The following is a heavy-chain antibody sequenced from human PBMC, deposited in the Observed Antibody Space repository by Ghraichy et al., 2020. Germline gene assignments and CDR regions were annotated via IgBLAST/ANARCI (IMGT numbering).Heavy chain of an antibody. V-gene: IGHV4-59*01. CDR3: ARNPLDYYDSSGYYSYYFDY. D-gene: IGHD3-22*01. Sequence: SETLSLTCTVSGGSISSYYWSWIRQPPGKGLEWIGYIYYSGSTNYNPSLKSRVTISVDTSKNQFSLKLSSVTAADTAVYYCARNPLDYYDSSGYYSYYFDYWGQGTLVTVSS. J-gene: IGHJ4*02. CDR1: GGSISSYY. CDR2: IYYSGST.